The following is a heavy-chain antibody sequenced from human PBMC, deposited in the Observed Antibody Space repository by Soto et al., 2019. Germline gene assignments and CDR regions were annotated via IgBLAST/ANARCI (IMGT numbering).Heavy chain of an antibody. D-gene: IGHD3-22*01. CDR3: ARMSYFYDKWYFDL. Sequence: PSETLSLTCTVSGASINNNDYYWSWIRQTPGKGLEWIGYVYYSGTTDYIPYLKSRLSMSIDKSQNQLTLKLNSVTAADTATYYCARMSYFYDKWYFDLWGRGTLVTVSS. J-gene: IGHJ2*01. CDR1: GASINNNDYY. V-gene: IGHV4-30-4*01. CDR2: VYYSGTT.